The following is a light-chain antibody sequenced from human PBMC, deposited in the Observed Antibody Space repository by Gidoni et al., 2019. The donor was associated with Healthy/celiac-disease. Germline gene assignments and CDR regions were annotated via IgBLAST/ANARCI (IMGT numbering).Light chain of an antibody. J-gene: IGKJ4*01. CDR2: GAS. CDR1: QSVSSSY. V-gene: IGKV3-20*01. Sequence: EIVLTQSPGTLSLSPGERATLSCRASQSVSSSYLAWYQQKPGQAPRLLIYGASRRATGIPDRFSGSGSGTDFTLTISRLGPEDFAVYYCQQYGSSPHLTFGGGTKVEIK. CDR3: QQYGSSPHLT.